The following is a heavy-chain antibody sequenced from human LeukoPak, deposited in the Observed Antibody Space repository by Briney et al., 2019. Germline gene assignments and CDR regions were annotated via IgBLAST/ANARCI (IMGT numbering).Heavy chain of an antibody. CDR2: ISWNSGSI. Sequence: GGSLRLSCAASGFTFDEYAMHWVRHAPGKGVEWVSGISWNSGSIVYADSVKGRFTISRDNAKNSLYLQMNSLSAEDTALYYCAKNVGSSSWYGLYFDYWGQGTLVTVSS. CDR1: GFTFDEYA. CDR3: AKNVGSSSWYGLYFDY. J-gene: IGHJ4*02. D-gene: IGHD6-13*01. V-gene: IGHV3-9*01.